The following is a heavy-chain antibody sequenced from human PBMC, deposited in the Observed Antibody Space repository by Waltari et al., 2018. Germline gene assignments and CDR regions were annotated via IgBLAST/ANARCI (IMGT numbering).Heavy chain of an antibody. J-gene: IGHJ4*02. CDR3: ARDPSRRADY. CDR1: GFTLSNYW. Sequence: EVQLVESGGGLVQPGGSLRLSCVGSGFTLSNYWMHWVRQAPGKGLEWVANINSDASVKDDVDFVKGRFTISRDNAKNSLFLQMDSLRAEDTAIYYCARDPSRRADYWGQGTLVTVSS. V-gene: IGHV3-7*01. CDR2: INSDASVK.